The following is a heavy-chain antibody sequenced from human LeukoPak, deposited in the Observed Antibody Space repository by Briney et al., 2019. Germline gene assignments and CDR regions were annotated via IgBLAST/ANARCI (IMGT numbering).Heavy chain of an antibody. Sequence: GGSLRLSCAASGFKFSNTWMSWVRQAPGKGLEWVGRIKSNDGGTTEYAAPVEGRFTISRDDSQNTLYLQINNLKTEDTAVYYCTTDTGSPKPYYFDYWGQGALVTVSS. J-gene: IGHJ4*02. CDR3: TTDTGSPKPYYFDY. CDR2: IKSNDGGTT. CDR1: GFKFSNTW. D-gene: IGHD1-26*01. V-gene: IGHV3-15*05.